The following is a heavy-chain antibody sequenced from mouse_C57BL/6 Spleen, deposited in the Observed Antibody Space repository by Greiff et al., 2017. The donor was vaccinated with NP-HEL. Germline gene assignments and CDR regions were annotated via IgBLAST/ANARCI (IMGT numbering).Heavy chain of an antibody. V-gene: IGHV1-53*01. Sequence: QVQLQQPGTELVKPGASVKLSCKASGYTFTSYWMHWVKQRPGQGLEWIGNINPSNGGTNYNEKFKSKATLTVDKSSSTAYMQLSSLTSEDSAVYYCASPDGYYEYYYAMDYWGQGTSVTVSS. CDR1: GYTFTSYW. D-gene: IGHD2-3*01. CDR3: ASPDGYYEYYYAMDY. CDR2: INPSNGGT. J-gene: IGHJ4*01.